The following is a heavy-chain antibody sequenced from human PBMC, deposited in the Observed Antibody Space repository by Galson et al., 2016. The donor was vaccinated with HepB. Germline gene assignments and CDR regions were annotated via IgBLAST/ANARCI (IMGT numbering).Heavy chain of an antibody. J-gene: IGHJ5*02. Sequence: SVKVSCKVSGYTLTDTSIHWVRQAPGKGLEWMAGFDPEYDEEMYAQRFQGRVTLTEDTSTETAYMELRSLRFEDTAIYFCATGGLLNLHDTSGKRVDWFDPWGQGSLVSVSS. CDR3: ATGGLLNLHDTSGKRVDWFDP. CDR1: GYTLTDTS. V-gene: IGHV1-24*01. CDR2: FDPEYDEE. D-gene: IGHD3-22*01.